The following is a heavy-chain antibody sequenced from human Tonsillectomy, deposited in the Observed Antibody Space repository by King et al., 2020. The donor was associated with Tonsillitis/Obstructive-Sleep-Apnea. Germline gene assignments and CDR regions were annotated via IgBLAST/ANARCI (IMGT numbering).Heavy chain of an antibody. D-gene: IGHD2-2*01. CDR3: ARGGDFVVVPAAFSGFDP. Sequence: VQLQQWGAGLLKPSETLSLTCAVYGGSFSGYYWSWIRQPPGKGLEWIGEINHSGSTNYNPSLKSRVTISVDTSKNQFSLKLSSVTAADTAFYYCARGGDFVVVPAAFSGFDPWGQGTLVTVSS. CDR2: INHSGST. V-gene: IGHV4-34*01. CDR1: GGSFSGYY. J-gene: IGHJ5*02.